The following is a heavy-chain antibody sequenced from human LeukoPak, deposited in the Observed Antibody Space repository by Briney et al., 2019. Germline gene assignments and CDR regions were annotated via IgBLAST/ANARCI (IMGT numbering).Heavy chain of an antibody. J-gene: IGHJ4*02. CDR2: IYYSGST. Sequence: SETLSLTCTVSGGSISSYYWYWIRQPPGKGLEWIGYIYYSGSTNNNPSLKSRVTISMDTSKNQFSLKLNSVTAADTAVYYCARGSGYFDYWGQGTLVTVSS. D-gene: IGHD7-27*01. CDR3: ARGSGYFDY. V-gene: IGHV4-59*01. CDR1: GGSISSYY.